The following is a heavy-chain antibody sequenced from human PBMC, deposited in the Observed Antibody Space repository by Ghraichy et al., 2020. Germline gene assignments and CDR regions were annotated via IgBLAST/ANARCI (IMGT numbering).Heavy chain of an antibody. V-gene: IGHV3-23*01. CDR2: ISGSGGST. J-gene: IGHJ6*02. Sequence: GVLNISCAASGFTFSSYAMSWVRQAPGKGLEWVSAISGSGGSTYYADSVKGRFTISRDNSKNTLYLQMNSLRAEDTAVYYCAKQTSKVYYYYGMDVWGQGTTVTVSS. CDR3: AKQTSKVYYYYGMDV. CDR1: GFTFSSYA.